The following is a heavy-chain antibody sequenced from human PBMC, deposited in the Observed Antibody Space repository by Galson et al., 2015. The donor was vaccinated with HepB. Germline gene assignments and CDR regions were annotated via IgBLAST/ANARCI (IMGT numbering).Heavy chain of an antibody. Sequence: TLSLTCSVSGVSVNSGDCYWGWIRQPPGKGLEWIGYVYYTGGTNYNPSLKSRVTISVDTSKNQFSLSLKSVTAADTAVYYCASHSLVAPPDFDSWGQGTLVTVSS. CDR2: VYYTGGT. CDR1: GVSVNSGDCY. CDR3: ASHSLVAPPDFDS. V-gene: IGHV4-61*08. J-gene: IGHJ4*02. D-gene: IGHD2-2*01.